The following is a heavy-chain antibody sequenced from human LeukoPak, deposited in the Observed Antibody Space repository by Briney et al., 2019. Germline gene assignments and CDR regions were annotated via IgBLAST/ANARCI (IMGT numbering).Heavy chain of an antibody. Sequence: GGSLRLSCAASRFTFSSYGMHWVRQAPGKGLEWVAVIWYDGSNKYYADSVKGRFTISRDSSKNTLYLQMNSLRAEDTAVYYCAREKYYYDSSGYGMDVWGQGTTVTVSS. CDR3: AREKYYYDSSGYGMDV. V-gene: IGHV3-33*01. J-gene: IGHJ6*02. CDR1: RFTFSSYG. D-gene: IGHD3-22*01. CDR2: IWYDGSNK.